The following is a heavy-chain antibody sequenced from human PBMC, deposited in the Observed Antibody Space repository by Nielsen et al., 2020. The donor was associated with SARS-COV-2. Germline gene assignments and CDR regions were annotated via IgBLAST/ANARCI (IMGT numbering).Heavy chain of an antibody. CDR3: AKDYYGSGSYYNLIDY. Sequence: GGSLRLSCAASGFTFSSYGMHWVRQAPGKGLEWVAVISYDGSNKYYADSVKGRFTISRDNSKNTLYLQMNSLRAEDTAVYYCAKDYYGSGSYYNLIDYWGQGTLVTVSS. V-gene: IGHV3-30*18. J-gene: IGHJ4*02. CDR2: ISYDGSNK. CDR1: GFTFSSYG. D-gene: IGHD3-10*01.